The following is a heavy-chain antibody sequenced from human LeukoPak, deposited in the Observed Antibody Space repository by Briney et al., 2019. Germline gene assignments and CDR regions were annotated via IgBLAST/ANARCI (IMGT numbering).Heavy chain of an antibody. D-gene: IGHD4-17*01. CDR1: GYTFSDYY. V-gene: IGHV1-2*02. CDR3: ARAVNTVTTQYYYYYMDV. CDR2: INPNSGGT. J-gene: IGHJ6*03. Sequence: ASVKVSCKASGYTFSDYYIHWVRQAPGQGLEWMGWINPNSGGTNYAQNFQGRVTMTRDTSISTAYMELSRLRSDDTAVYYCARAVNTVTTQYYYYYMDVWGKGTTVTVSS.